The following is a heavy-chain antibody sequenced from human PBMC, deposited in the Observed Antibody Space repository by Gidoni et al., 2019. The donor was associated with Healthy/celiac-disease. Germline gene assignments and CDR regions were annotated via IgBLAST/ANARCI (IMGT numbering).Heavy chain of an antibody. J-gene: IGHJ5*02. V-gene: IGHV4-39*01. CDR2: IYYSGST. Sequence: QLQLQESGPGLVKPSETLSLTCTVSGCSISSSSYYWGWIRQPPGKGLEWIGSIYYSGSTYYNPSLKSRVTISVDTSKNQFSLKLSSVTAADTAVYYCARQGPTIVLMVLLDVGWFDPWGQGTLVTVSS. D-gene: IGHD2-8*01. CDR3: ARQGPTIVLMVLLDVGWFDP. CDR1: GCSISSSSYY.